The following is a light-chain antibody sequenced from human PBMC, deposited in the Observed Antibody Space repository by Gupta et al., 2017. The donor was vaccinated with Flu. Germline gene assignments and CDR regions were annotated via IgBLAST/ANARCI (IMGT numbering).Light chain of an antibody. CDR1: SSNIGAGYD. V-gene: IGLV1-40*01. CDR3: YHYATSPSDHFV. CDR2: VIS. Sequence: TIACTGSSSNIGAGYDVHCYHQLPGHAPNLLSVVISNRPSGAPDRFSGSTSCTSASPATPALQAEDEADEDDYHYATSPSDHFVFGGGTKLTVL. J-gene: IGLJ2*01.